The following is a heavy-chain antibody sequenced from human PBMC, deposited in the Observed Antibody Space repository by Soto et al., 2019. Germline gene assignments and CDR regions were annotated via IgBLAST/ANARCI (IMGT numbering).Heavy chain of an antibody. CDR2: ISGSGGST. CDR3: ANLNYYDSSGYYYPFDY. Sequence: GGSLRLSCAASGFTFSSYWMHWVRQAPGKGLEWVSAISGSGGSTYYGDSVKGRFTISRDNSKNTLYLQMNSLRAEDTAVYYCANLNYYDSSGYYYPFDYWGQGTLVTVSS. J-gene: IGHJ4*02. D-gene: IGHD3-22*01. V-gene: IGHV3-23*01. CDR1: GFTFSSYW.